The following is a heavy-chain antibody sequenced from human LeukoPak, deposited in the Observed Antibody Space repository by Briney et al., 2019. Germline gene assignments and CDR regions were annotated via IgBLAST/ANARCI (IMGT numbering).Heavy chain of an antibody. CDR2: INPSGGST. V-gene: IGHV1-46*01. CDR1: GYTFTSYY. Sequence: ASVKVSCKASGYTFTSYYMHWVRQAPGQGLEWMGIINPSGGSTSYAQKSQGRVTMTRDTSTSTVYMELSSLRSEDTAVYYCARENHNYDILTGPGDAFDIWGQGTMVTVSS. J-gene: IGHJ3*02. D-gene: IGHD3-9*01. CDR3: ARENHNYDILTGPGDAFDI.